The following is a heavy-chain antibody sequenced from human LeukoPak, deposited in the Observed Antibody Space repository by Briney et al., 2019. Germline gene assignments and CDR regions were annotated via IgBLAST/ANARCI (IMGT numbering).Heavy chain of an antibody. CDR1: GFTFSSYG. Sequence: GRSLRLSCAASGFTFSSYGMHWVRQAPGKGLEWVAVIWYDGSNKYYADSVKGRFTISRDNSKNTLYLQMNSLRAGDTAVYYCARDRRRYYGSGSYWADYWGQGTLVTVSS. V-gene: IGHV3-33*01. CDR3: ARDRRRYYGSGSYWADY. D-gene: IGHD3-10*01. CDR2: IWYDGSNK. J-gene: IGHJ4*02.